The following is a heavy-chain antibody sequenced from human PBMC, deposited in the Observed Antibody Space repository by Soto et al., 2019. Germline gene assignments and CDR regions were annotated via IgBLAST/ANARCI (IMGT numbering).Heavy chain of an antibody. V-gene: IGHV4-34*01. CDR1: GGSLSGYY. Sequence: QVQLQQWGAGLLKPSETLSLNCAVNGGSLSGYYWSWIRQPPGKGLEWIGEIKDGGYTNYSPSLKSRATSSSDKSNNQFSLGLNSVTAADTGLYYCARGQEGVVATHWDQGALVTVSS. D-gene: IGHD5-12*01. CDR2: IKDGGYT. CDR3: ARGQEGVVATH. J-gene: IGHJ4*02.